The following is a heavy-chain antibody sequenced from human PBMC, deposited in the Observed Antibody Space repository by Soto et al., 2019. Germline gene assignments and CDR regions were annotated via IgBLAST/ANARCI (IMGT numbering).Heavy chain of an antibody. CDR3: ARDAGRHSYDVTGYYFDY. CDR2: INPMFRTP. V-gene: IGHV1-69*12. Sequence: QVQLVQSGAEVKKPGSSVKVSCKASGGTFSNYAITWVRQAPGQGLEWMGGINPMFRTPNYAQKFQGRVTITADESTSTAYMELNSLTSEDTAMYYCARDAGRHSYDVTGYYFDYWGQGTLVTVSS. CDR1: GGTFSNYA. J-gene: IGHJ4*02. D-gene: IGHD3-9*01.